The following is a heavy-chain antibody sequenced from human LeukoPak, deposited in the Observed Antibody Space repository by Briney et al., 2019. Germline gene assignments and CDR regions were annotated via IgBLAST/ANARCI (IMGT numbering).Heavy chain of an antibody. V-gene: IGHV1-18*01. CDR2: ISVYNGNT. CDR1: GYTFSSYG. Sequence: GASVKVSCKASGYTFSSYGISWVRQAPGQGLEWMGWISVYNGNTNYVQKLQGRVTMTTDTSTSTAYMELRSLRSDDTAVYYCARRGSPGFYYYDSSGYYYFDYWGQGTLVTVSS. J-gene: IGHJ4*02. D-gene: IGHD3-22*01. CDR3: ARRGSPGFYYYDSSGYYYFDY.